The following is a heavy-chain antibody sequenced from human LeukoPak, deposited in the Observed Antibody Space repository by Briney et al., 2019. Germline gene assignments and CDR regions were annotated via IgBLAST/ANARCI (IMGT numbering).Heavy chain of an antibody. J-gene: IGHJ4*02. CDR3: ARGLAVAAPFDY. CDR1: GFTFSSYS. D-gene: IGHD6-19*01. V-gene: IGHV3-21*01. CDR2: ISSSSSYI. Sequence: GGSLRLSCAASGFTFSSYSMNWVRQAPGKGPEWVSSISSSSSYIYYADSVKGRFTISRDNAKNSLYLQMNSLRAEDTAVYYCARGLAVAAPFDYWGQGTLVTVSS.